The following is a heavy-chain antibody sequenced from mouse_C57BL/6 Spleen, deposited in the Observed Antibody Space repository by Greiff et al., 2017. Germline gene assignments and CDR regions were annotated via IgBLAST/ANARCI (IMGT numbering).Heavy chain of an antibody. CDR2: IDPEDGDT. V-gene: IGHV14-1*01. CDR1: GFNIKDYY. J-gene: IGHJ2*01. D-gene: IGHD1-1*01. Sequence: VQLQQSGAELVRPGASVKLSCTASGFNIKDYYMHWVKQRPEQGLEWIGRIDPEDGDTEYAPKFQGKATMTADPTSNTAYLQLSSLTSEDTAVYYCIELITTAHFDCWGQGTTLTVSS. CDR3: IELITTAHFDC.